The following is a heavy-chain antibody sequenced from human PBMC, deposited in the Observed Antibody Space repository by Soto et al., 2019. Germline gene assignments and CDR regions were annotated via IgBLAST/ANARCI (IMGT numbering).Heavy chain of an antibody. CDR1: GYTFSRYG. Sequence: QVQLVQSGAEVREPGASVKVSCKTSGYTFSRYGITWVRQAPGQGLEWMGWINGNTGHTIYAMNLEDRLTISTDTXTSTAYXXXXXXXSDDTAVYYCARERKWEPLPYWGQGTLVTVSS. CDR2: INGNTGHT. V-gene: IGHV1-18*01. CDR3: ARERKWEPLPY. D-gene: IGHD1-26*01. J-gene: IGHJ4*02.